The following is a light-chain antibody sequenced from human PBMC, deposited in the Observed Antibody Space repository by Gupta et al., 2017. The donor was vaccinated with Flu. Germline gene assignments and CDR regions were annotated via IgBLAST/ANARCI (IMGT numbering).Light chain of an antibody. CDR1: QHIANY. J-gene: IGKJ1*01. Sequence: GDTITLTCRASQHIANYLNGYQHRPGEAPKLLVFGASSLQTGVPTRFSGRGSGRDFTLTISPLQPEDFATYSCQQTDFTPWTFGPGTRVDLK. CDR3: QQTDFTPWT. V-gene: IGKV1-39*01. CDR2: GAS.